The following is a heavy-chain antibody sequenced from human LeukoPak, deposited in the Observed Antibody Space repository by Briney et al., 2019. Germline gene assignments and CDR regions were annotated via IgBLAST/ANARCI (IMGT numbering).Heavy chain of an antibody. D-gene: IGHD2-8*01. CDR2: ISGSGGST. Sequence: GGSLRLSCAASGFTFSSYAMSWVRQAPGKGLEWVSAISGSGGSTYYADSVKGRFTISRDNSKNTLYLQMNSLRAEDTAVYYCARDLGYCTNGVCHTRFDYWGQGTLVAVSS. CDR3: ARDLGYCTNGVCHTRFDY. J-gene: IGHJ4*02. V-gene: IGHV3-23*01. CDR1: GFTFSSYA.